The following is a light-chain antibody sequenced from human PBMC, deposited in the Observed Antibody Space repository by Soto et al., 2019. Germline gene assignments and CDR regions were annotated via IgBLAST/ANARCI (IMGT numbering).Light chain of an antibody. J-gene: IGLJ3*02. CDR1: SSDVGGYNY. CDR3: SSYAASNNFYFV. Sequence: QSVLTQPPSASGSPVQSVTISCTGTSSDVGGYNYVSWYQQYPGRAPKLMIYEVTKRPSGVPDRFSGSKSGNTASLTVSGLQAEDEAGYYCSSYAASNNFYFVFGGGTKVTVL. V-gene: IGLV2-8*01. CDR2: EVT.